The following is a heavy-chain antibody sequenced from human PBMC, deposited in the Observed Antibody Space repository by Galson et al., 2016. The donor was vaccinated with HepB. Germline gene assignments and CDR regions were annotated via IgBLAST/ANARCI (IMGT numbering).Heavy chain of an antibody. J-gene: IGHJ4*02. D-gene: IGHD6-13*01. CDR3: ARGDRHSSSWWGFDY. CDR2: ISSSGSYI. Sequence: SLRLSCAASGFTFSTYTLNWVRQAPGMGLEWVSYISSSGSYIYYADSVKGRFTISRDNAKNSLYLQMDSLRAEDTAVYYCARGDRHSSSWWGFDYWGQGTLVTVSS. V-gene: IGHV3-21*05. CDR1: GFTFSTYT.